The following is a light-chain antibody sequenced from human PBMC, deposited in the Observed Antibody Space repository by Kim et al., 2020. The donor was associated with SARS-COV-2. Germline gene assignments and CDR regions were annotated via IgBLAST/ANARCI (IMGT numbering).Light chain of an antibody. Sequence: TPGERATLSCRASQSVGNKYIAWYQQRPGQAPRLLIYGASRRATGIPARFTGSGSGTDFILIINRVEPEDFAIYYSKQYGTSLGTFGGGTKVDIK. CDR1: QSVGNKY. V-gene: IGKV3-20*01. CDR3: KQYGTSLGT. CDR2: GAS. J-gene: IGKJ4*01.